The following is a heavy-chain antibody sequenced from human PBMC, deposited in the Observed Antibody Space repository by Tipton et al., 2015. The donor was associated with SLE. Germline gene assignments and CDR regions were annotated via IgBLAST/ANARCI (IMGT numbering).Heavy chain of an antibody. V-gene: IGHV4-39*07. D-gene: IGHD3-22*01. CDR1: GGSISSSTYY. Sequence: LRLSCTVSGGSISSSTYYWGWIRQPPGKGLEWIGNIYYSGSTYFNPSLKSRVTISVDTSKNQFSLKLSSVTAADTAVYYCARWGRTMIHWYFDLWGRGTLVTVSS. J-gene: IGHJ2*01. CDR2: IYYSGST. CDR3: ARWGRTMIHWYFDL.